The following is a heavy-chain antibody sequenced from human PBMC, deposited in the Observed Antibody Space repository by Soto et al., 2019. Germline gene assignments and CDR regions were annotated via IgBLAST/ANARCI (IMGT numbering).Heavy chain of an antibody. CDR1: GGSITSSSYY. CDR2: IYYSGST. Sequence: SETLSLTCTVSGGSITSSSYYWGWIRQPPGKGLEWIGSIYYSGSTYYNPSLKSRVTISVDTSKNQFSLKLSSVTAADTALYYCAFHLVGRSYAYSIHPWGQATLVS. CDR3: AFHLVGRSYAYSIHP. D-gene: IGHD1-26*01. V-gene: IGHV4-39*01. J-gene: IGHJ5*02.